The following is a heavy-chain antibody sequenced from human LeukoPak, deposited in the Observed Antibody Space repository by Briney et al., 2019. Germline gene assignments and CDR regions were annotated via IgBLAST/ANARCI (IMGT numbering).Heavy chain of an antibody. CDR2: IYYSGST. CDR3: ARELYDYGDY. J-gene: IGHJ4*02. Sequence: SETLSLTCTVSGGSISSSSYYWDWIRQPPGKGLEWIGSIYYSGSTYYNPSLKSRVTISVDTSKNQFSLKLSSVTAADTAVYYCARELYDYGDYWGQGTLATVSS. CDR1: GGSISSSSYY. V-gene: IGHV4-39*07. D-gene: IGHD2/OR15-2a*01.